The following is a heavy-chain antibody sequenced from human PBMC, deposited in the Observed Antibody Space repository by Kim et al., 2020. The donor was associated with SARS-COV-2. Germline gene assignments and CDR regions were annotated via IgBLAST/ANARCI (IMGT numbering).Heavy chain of an antibody. D-gene: IGHD4-17*01. V-gene: IGHV4-34*01. CDR1: GGSFSGYY. J-gene: IGHJ5*02. CDR3: AQRRGLRNSRWFDP. Sequence: SETLSLTCAVYGGSFSGYYWSWIRQPPGKGLEWIGEINHSGSTNYNPSLKSRVTISVDTSKNQFSLKLSSVTAADTAVYYCAQRRGLRNSRWFDPWGQGTLVTVSS. CDR2: INHSGST.